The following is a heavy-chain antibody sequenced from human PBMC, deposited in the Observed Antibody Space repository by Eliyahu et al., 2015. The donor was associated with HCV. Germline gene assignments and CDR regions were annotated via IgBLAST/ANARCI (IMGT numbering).Heavy chain of an antibody. D-gene: IGHD5-24*01. CDR2: IYYSGST. J-gene: IGHJ4*02. Sequence: QVQLQESGPGLVKPSETLSLTCTVSGGSISSYYWSWIRQPPGKGLEWIGYIYYSGSTNYNPPLKSRVTISVDTSKNQFSLKLSSVTAADTAVYYCARGLRDGYNWRIFDYWGQGTLVTVSS. CDR3: ARGLRDGYNWRIFDY. V-gene: IGHV4-59*01. CDR1: GGSISSYY.